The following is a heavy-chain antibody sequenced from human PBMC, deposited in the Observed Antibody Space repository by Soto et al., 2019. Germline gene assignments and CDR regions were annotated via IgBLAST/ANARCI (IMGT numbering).Heavy chain of an antibody. CDR1: GYTFTNYY. V-gene: IGHV1-46*01. J-gene: IGHJ1*01. CDR2: INPSDGST. Sequence: ASVKVSCKASGYTFTNYYMHWVRQAPGQGLEWMGIINPSDGSTTYAQKFQGRLTMTRDTSTTTVSLELVSLRSEDTAVYYCAREFGAMLSHTYYRGFGFWGLGTLVTVSS. CDR3: AREFGAMLSHTYYRGFGF. D-gene: IGHD3-22*01.